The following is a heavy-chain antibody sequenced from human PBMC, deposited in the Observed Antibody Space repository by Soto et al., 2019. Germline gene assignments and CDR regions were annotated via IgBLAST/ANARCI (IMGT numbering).Heavy chain of an antibody. V-gene: IGHV4-4*02. CDR3: ARDGHYDSSGIMDV. J-gene: IGHJ6*02. CDR1: GDSVSGSTW. Sequence: QVQLEESGPGLVKASGTLSLTCTVSGDSVSGSTWWSWVRQTPEKGLEWIGDIYQSGLTHYSPSLKSRVAMSMEKSKNQFSLKMTSVTAADTAVYYCARDGHYDSSGIMDVWGQGTSVTVS. CDR2: IYQSGLT. D-gene: IGHD3-22*01.